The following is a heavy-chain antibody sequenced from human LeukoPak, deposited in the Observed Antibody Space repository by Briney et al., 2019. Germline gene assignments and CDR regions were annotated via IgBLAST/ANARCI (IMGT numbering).Heavy chain of an antibody. CDR2: IDHSGST. Sequence: PSETLSLTCAFSGGSIINSNWWSWVRQPPGKGLEWIGEIDHSGSTSYNPSLKSRVTMSVDRSQNQFSLRLSTVTAADTAVYYCARCDVGDGYSHYWGQGTLVTVSS. J-gene: IGHJ4*02. V-gene: IGHV4-4*02. CDR3: ARCDVGDGYSHY. CDR1: GGSIINSNW. D-gene: IGHD5-24*01.